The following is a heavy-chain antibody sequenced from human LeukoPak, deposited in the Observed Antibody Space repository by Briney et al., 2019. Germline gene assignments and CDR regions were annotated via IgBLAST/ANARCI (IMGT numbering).Heavy chain of an antibody. V-gene: IGHV3-7*01. D-gene: IGHD3-22*01. CDR1: GFTFGNFW. Sequence: PGGSLRLSCAASGFTFGNFWMRWVRQAPGEGLEWVANLNGDGSENYYLDSVRGRFTISRDNARNSLFLQMNSLRADDTAVYYCERDRALHDSRRGYYYTEDDYWGQGTLVTVSS. CDR3: ERDRALHDSRRGYYYTEDDY. J-gene: IGHJ4*02. CDR2: LNGDGSEN.